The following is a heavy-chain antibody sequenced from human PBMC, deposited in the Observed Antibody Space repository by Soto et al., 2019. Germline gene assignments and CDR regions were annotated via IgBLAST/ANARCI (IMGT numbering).Heavy chain of an antibody. CDR2: IIPILGIA. V-gene: IGHV1-69*02. D-gene: IGHD5-18*01. J-gene: IGHJ3*02. Sequence: QVQLVQSGAEVKKPGSSVKVSCKASGGTFSSYTISWVRQAPGQGLEWMGRIIPILGIANYAQKFQGRVTITADKSTSTAYMELSRLRSQDTAVYYCARAPAWGIQLYAFDIWGQGTMVTVSS. CDR3: ARAPAWGIQLYAFDI. CDR1: GGTFSSYT.